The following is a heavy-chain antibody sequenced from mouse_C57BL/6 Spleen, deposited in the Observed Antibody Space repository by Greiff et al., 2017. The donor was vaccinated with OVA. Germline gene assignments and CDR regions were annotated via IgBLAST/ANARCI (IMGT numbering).Heavy chain of an antibody. J-gene: IGHJ2*01. Sequence: VQRVESGAELVKPGASVKLSCKASGYTFTEYTIHWVKQRSGQGLEWIGWFYPGSGSIKYNEKFKDKATLTADKSSSTVYMELSRLTSEDSAVYFCARHEEDCEYFDYWGQGTTLTVSS. V-gene: IGHV1-62-2*01. CDR2: FYPGSGSI. CDR1: GYTFTEYT. CDR3: ARHEEDCEYFDY.